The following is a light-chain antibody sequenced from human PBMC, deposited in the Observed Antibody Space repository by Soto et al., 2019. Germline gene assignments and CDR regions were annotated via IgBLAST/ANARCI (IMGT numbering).Light chain of an antibody. Sequence: DLMLTPSPYALSVSLGERATMNCKCSRSVLYKSNNKNHLAWYQQKPGQPPQLIIDWASTRESGVPERFSGSGSGTDFTLTISSLEAEDVAFYWCQQYFDVPFTFGGGTKVDIK. CDR1: RSVLYKSNNKNH. CDR2: WAS. J-gene: IGKJ4*01. V-gene: IGKV4-1*01. CDR3: QQYFDVPFT.